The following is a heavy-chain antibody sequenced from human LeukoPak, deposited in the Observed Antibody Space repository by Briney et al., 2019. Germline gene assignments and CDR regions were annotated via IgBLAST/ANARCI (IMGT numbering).Heavy chain of an antibody. CDR1: GGSFSSHY. CDR3: ARDPTRVIKGLDI. D-gene: IGHD4-17*01. V-gene: IGHV4-59*11. CDR2: ISYIGST. Sequence: SETLSLTCTVSGGSFSSHYWNWIRQPPGKGLEWIGYISYIGSTNYNPSLKSRVTISVDTSKNQFSLELSSVTAADTAVYYCARDPTRVIKGLDIWGQGTMVTVSS. J-gene: IGHJ3*02.